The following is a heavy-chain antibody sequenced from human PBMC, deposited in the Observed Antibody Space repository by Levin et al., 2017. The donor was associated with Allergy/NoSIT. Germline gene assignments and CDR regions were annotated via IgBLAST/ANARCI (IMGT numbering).Heavy chain of an antibody. J-gene: IGHJ4*02. D-gene: IGHD3-16*01. Sequence: PGGSLRLSCVAAGFSVSRRSVHWVRQAPGQRLEYVSALTSNGINTYYADSVKGRFTVSRDPSKNTVYLQVDSLRIEDMAVYYCALSASYYDYVWGPYENWGQGTPVIVSS. V-gene: IGHV3-64*02. CDR2: LTSNGINT. CDR1: GFSVSRRS. CDR3: ALSASYYDYVWGPYEN.